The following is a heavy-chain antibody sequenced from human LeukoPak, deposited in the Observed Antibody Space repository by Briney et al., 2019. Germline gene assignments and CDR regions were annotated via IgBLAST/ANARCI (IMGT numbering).Heavy chain of an antibody. Sequence: SVKVSCKASGRTFSSYAISWVRQAPGQGLEWMGRIIPIFGIANYAQKFQGRVTITADKSTSTAYMELSSLRSEDTAVYYCARGRWVATRQGYYFDYWGQGTLVTVSS. D-gene: IGHD5-12*01. CDR1: GRTFSSYA. CDR3: ARGRWVATRQGYYFDY. J-gene: IGHJ4*02. CDR2: IIPIFGIA. V-gene: IGHV1-69*04.